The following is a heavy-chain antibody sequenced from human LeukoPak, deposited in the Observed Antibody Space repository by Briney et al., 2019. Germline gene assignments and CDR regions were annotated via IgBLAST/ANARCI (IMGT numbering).Heavy chain of an antibody. V-gene: IGHV4-39*01. D-gene: IGHD6-13*01. CDR2: IYYSGST. CDR3: ARRSLVEVLALPGIAAAGTLDY. CDR1: GGSISISSYY. Sequence: SETLSLTCTVSGGSISISSYYWGWIRQPPGKGLEWIGSIYYSGSTYYNPSLKSRVTISVDTSKNQFSLKLSSVTAADTAVYYCARRSLVEVLALPGIAAAGTLDYWGQGTLVTVSS. J-gene: IGHJ4*02.